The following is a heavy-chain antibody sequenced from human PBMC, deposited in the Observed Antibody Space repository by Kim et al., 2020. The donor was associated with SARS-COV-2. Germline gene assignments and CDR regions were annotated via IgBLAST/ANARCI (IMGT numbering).Heavy chain of an antibody. Sequence: SVKVSCKASGGTFSSYAISWVRQAPGQGLGWMGRIIPILGIANYAQKFQGRVTITADKSTSTAYMELSSLRSEDTAVYYCASQDDYGGNDLNYWGQGTLVTVSS. D-gene: IGHD4-17*01. CDR2: IIPILGIA. J-gene: IGHJ4*02. V-gene: IGHV1-69*04. CDR3: ASQDDYGGNDLNY. CDR1: GGTFSSYA.